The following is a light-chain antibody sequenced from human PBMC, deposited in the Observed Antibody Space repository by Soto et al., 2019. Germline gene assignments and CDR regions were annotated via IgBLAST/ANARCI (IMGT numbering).Light chain of an antibody. CDR3: QQYKNWPPIT. CDR2: GAS. Sequence: EIVMTQSPATLSVSPGEGATLSCRASQSLSSSLAWYQQRPGQAPRLLIYGASTRATGIPARFSGSGFGTEFTLTISSLQSEDFAVYYCQQYKNWPPITVGQGTRLEIK. CDR1: QSLSSS. V-gene: IGKV3-15*01. J-gene: IGKJ5*01.